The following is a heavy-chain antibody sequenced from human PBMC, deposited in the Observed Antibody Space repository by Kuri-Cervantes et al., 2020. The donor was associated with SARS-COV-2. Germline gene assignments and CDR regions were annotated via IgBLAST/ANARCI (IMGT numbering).Heavy chain of an antibody. CDR2: ISSSSSYI. V-gene: IGHV3-21*01. CDR1: GFTFSSYS. CDR3: ARLHYYGSGNYDY. D-gene: IGHD3-10*01. Sequence: GESLKISCAASGFTFSSYSMNWVRQAPGKGLEWVSSISSSSSYIYYADSVKGRFTISRDNAKNSLYLQMNSLRAEDTAVYYCARLHYYGSGNYDYWGKGTLVTVSS. J-gene: IGHJ4*02.